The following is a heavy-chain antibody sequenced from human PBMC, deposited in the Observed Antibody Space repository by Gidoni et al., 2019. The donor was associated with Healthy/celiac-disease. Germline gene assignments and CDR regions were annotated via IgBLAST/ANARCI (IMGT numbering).Heavy chain of an antibody. Sequence: QVQLQESGPGLVKPSETLSLTCPVSGGSISSYYWSWIRQPPGKGLEWCGYSYYSGSTNYNPSLKSRVTISVDTSKNQFSRKLSSVTAADTAVYYCARHTRDAVGATARRYYYYYYGMDVWGQGTTVTVSS. V-gene: IGHV4-59*08. CDR2: SYYSGST. D-gene: IGHD1-26*01. J-gene: IGHJ6*02. CDR1: GGSISSYY. CDR3: ARHTRDAVGATARRYYYYYYGMDV.